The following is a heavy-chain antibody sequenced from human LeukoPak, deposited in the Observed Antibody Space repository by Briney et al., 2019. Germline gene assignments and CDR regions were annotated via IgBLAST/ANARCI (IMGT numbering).Heavy chain of an antibody. CDR2: ISSSSSYI. CDR1: GLTFSGYT. V-gene: IGHV3-21*01. D-gene: IGHD6-13*01. CDR3: ARGVGMAAVGRFVNYFDY. Sequence: PGGSLRLSCAASGLTFSGYTMNWGRQAPGKGLEWVSSISSSSSYIYYADSVKGRFTISRDNAKNSLYLQMNSLRAEDTAVYYCARGVGMAAVGRFVNYFDYWGQGTLVTVSS. J-gene: IGHJ4*02.